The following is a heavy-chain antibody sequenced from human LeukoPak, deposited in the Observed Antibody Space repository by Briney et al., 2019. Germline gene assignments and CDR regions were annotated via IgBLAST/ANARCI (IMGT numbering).Heavy chain of an antibody. J-gene: IGHJ4*02. Sequence: SQTLSLTCTVSGGSISSGGYYWSWIRQPPGKGLEWIGYIYHSGSTYYNPSLKSRVTISVDRSKNQFSLKLSSVTAADTAVYYCARDPGTAMAFDYWGQGTLVTVSS. V-gene: IGHV4-30-2*01. CDR3: ARDPGTAMAFDY. CDR1: GGSISSGGYY. CDR2: IYHSGST. D-gene: IGHD5-18*01.